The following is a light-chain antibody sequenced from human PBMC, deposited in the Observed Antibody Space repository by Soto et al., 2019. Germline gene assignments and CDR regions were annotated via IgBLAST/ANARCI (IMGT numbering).Light chain of an antibody. Sequence: EIVLTQSPGTLSMSPGERATLSCRASQSVSSSYLAWYQQKPGQAPRLLIYGASSRATGIPDRFSGSGSGTEFTLTISSLQPDDFATYYCQQYNSYSRTFGQGTKVDIK. CDR1: QSVSSSY. V-gene: IGKV3-20*01. CDR3: QQYNSYSRT. J-gene: IGKJ1*01. CDR2: GAS.